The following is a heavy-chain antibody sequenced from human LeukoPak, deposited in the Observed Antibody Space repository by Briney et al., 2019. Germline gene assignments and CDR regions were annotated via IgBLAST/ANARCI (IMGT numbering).Heavy chain of an antibody. Sequence: SETLSLTCAVYGGSFSGYYWSWIRQPPGKGLEWIGSIYYSGSTYYNPSLKNRVTISVDTSKNQFSLKLSSVTAADTAVYYCARLKEDHYDFWSDNGGYFDYWGQGTLVTVSS. V-gene: IGHV4-34*01. J-gene: IGHJ4*02. CDR1: GGSFSGYY. CDR3: ARLKEDHYDFWSDNGGYFDY. D-gene: IGHD3-3*01. CDR2: IYYSGST.